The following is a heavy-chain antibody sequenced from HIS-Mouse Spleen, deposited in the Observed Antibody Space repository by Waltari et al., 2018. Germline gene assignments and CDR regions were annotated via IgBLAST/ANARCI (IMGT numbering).Heavy chain of an antibody. CDR2: ISYDGRNK. CDR3: AKASSGWLDY. CDR1: GFTFSSYG. Sequence: QVQLVESGGGVVQPGRSLRLSCAASGFTFSSYGMHWVRQAPGKGLEWVAVISYDGRNKYYADSVKGRFTISRDNSKNTLYLQMNSRRAEDTAVYYCAKASSGWLDYWGQGTLVTVSS. J-gene: IGHJ4*02. D-gene: IGHD6-19*01. V-gene: IGHV3-30*18.